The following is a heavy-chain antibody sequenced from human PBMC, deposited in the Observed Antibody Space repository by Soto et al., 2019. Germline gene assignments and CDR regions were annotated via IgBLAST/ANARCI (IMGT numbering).Heavy chain of an antibody. D-gene: IGHD1-26*01. J-gene: IGHJ4*02. CDR1: GGTFSSYT. CDR3: ARDHVVRGNYYDY. Sequence: SVKVSCKASGGTFSSYTFSWVRQAPGQGLEWMGRIIPILGISNYAQKFQGRVTVTADKSTSTAFMELSNLRSDDMAVYYCARDHVVRGNYYDYWGQGTLVTVSS. V-gene: IGHV1-69*04. CDR2: IIPILGIS.